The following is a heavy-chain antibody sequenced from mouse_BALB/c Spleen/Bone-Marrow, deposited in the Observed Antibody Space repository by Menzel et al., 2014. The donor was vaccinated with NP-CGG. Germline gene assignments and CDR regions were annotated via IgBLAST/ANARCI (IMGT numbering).Heavy chain of an antibody. J-gene: IGHJ1*01. CDR2: IRSKSNYYAT. Sequence: DVHLVESGGGLVQPKGSLRLSCAASGFTFNTYAMSWVRQAPGKGLEWVARIRSKSNYYATHYADSVKDRFTISRDDSRNIVHLQMNNLKTEDIAIYYCVRQRDWHFDVWVAGTTVTVSS. V-gene: IGHV10-1*02. CDR3: VRQRDWHFDV. CDR1: GFTFNTYA.